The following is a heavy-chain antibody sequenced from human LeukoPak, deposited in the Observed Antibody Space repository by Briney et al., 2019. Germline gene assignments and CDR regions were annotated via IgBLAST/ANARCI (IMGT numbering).Heavy chain of an antibody. CDR2: IDHSGST. D-gene: IGHD6-19*01. CDR3: ARGSALAQAVMFDY. CDR1: GYSISSGYY. V-gene: IGHV4-38-2*02. J-gene: IGHJ4*02. Sequence: SETLSLTCSVSGYSISSGYYWGWIRQPPGKGLEWIGSIDHSGSTYYNPSLKSRVTISVVTSKNQFSLKLRSVTAADTAVYYCARGSALAQAVMFDYWGQGTLVTVSS.